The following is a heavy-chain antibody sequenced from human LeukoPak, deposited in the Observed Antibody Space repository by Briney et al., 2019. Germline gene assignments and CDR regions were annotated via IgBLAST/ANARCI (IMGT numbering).Heavy chain of an antibody. CDR3: ARCTSTSCYNFDY. V-gene: IGHV4-59*01. D-gene: IGHD2-2*02. CDR2: TYYSGST. Sequence: SETLSLTCTVSGGSISSYYWSWIRQPPGKGLEWIGYTYYSGSTNYNPSLKSRVAISGDTSKNQVSLRMTSVTAADTAVYYCARCTSTSCYNFDYWGQGALVTVSS. J-gene: IGHJ4*02. CDR1: GGSISSYY.